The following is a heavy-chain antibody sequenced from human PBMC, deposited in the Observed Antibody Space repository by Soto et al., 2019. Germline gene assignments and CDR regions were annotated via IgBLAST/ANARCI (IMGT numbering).Heavy chain of an antibody. J-gene: IGHJ6*02. Sequence: GASVKVSCKASGYTFTGYYMHWVRQAPGQGLELMGWINPNSGGTNYAQKFQGRVTMTRDTSISTAYMELSRLRSDDTAVYYCAREFGNYYYYYGMDVWGQGTTVTVSS. D-gene: IGHD3-10*01. V-gene: IGHV1-2*02. CDR2: INPNSGGT. CDR1: GYTFTGYY. CDR3: AREFGNYYYYYGMDV.